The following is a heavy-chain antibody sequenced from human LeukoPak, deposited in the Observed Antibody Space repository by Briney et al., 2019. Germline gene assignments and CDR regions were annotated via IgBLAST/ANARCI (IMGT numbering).Heavy chain of an antibody. V-gene: IGHV3-48*03. J-gene: IGHJ6*02. CDR2: ISSSGSTI. Sequence: GALRLSCAASGCTFSSYERNCVRQAPGKGLEGVSYISSSGSTIYYADSVNGRFTISRENAKNSLYLQMNSLRAEDTAVYYCARGNSVLRYFDWLTYGMDVWRQGTTVTVSS. CDR1: GCTFSSYE. CDR3: ARGNSVLRYFDWLTYGMDV. D-gene: IGHD3-9*01.